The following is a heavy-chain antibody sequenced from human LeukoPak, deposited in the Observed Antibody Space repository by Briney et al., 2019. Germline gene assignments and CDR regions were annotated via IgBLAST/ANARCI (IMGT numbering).Heavy chain of an antibody. Sequence: GGSLRLSCAASGLDFSNYGMHWVRQAPGKGLEWVSTIWFDGTNKYYDESVKGRFSISRDNSRNILDLQMNSLRAEDSAVYYCAATRTGRDSYFFYYMDVWGKGTTVTVSS. CDR2: IWFDGTNK. CDR1: GLDFSNYG. V-gene: IGHV3-33*01. CDR3: AATRTGRDSYFFYYMDV. J-gene: IGHJ6*03. D-gene: IGHD3-10*01.